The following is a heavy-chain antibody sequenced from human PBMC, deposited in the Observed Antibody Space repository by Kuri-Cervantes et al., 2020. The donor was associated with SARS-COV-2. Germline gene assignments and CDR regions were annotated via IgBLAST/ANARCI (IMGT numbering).Heavy chain of an antibody. CDR3: ARDRLGSDV. J-gene: IGHJ6*04. CDR1: GGSISSGSYY. V-gene: IGHV4-61*10. CDR2: IYYSGST. D-gene: IGHD6-25*01. Sequence: GSLRLSCTVSGGSISSGSYYWSWIRQPAGKGLEWIGYIYYSGSTNYNPSLKSRVTISVDTSKNQFSLKLSSVTAADTAVYYCARDRLGSDVWGKGTTVTVSS.